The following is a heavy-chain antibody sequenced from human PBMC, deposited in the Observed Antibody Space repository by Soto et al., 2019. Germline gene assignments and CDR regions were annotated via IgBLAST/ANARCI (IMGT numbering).Heavy chain of an antibody. CDR2: IYPGDSDT. CDR1: GYSFTSYW. J-gene: IGHJ5*02. D-gene: IGHD2-2*02. CDR3: ARVDCSSTSSYTGVLWFDP. Sequence: PGESLKISCKGSGYSFTSYWIGLVRQMPGKGLEWMGIIYPGDSDTRYSPSFQGQVTISADKSISTAYLQWSSLKASDTAMYYCARVDCSSTSSYTGVLWFDPWRQGTMVAVSS. V-gene: IGHV5-51*01.